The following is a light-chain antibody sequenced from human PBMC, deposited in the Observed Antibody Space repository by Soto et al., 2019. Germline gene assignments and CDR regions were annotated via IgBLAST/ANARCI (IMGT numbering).Light chain of an antibody. J-gene: IGKJ1*01. V-gene: IGKV3-15*01. CDR3: HQYDNWGT. Sequence: EIVMTQSPATLSVSPGERATLSCRASRSVANNLAWYQHKPGQAPRLLIYGASTRATGIPDRFSGRGSGTDFTLTINSLQSEDFAVYYCHQYDNWGTFGQGTKVDIK. CDR1: RSVANN. CDR2: GAS.